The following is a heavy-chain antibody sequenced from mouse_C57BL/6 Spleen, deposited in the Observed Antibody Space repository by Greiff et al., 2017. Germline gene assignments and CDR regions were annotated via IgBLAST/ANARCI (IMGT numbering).Heavy chain of an antibody. V-gene: IGHV1-82*01. CDR3: ALDSSDYYAMDY. CDR2: IYPGDGDT. D-gene: IGHD3-2*02. Sequence: VKLQQSGPELVKPGASVKISCKASGYAFSSSWMNWVKQRPGKGLEWIGRIYPGDGDTNYNGKFKGKATLTADKSSSTAYMQLSSLTSEDSAVYFCALDSSDYYAMDYWGQGTSVTVSS. J-gene: IGHJ4*01. CDR1: GYAFSSSW.